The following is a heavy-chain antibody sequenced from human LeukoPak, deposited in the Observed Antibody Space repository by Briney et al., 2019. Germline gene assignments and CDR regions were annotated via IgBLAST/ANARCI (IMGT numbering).Heavy chain of an antibody. CDR1: GFTLTNHA. CDR2: ISSNGGST. Sequence: QSGGSLRLSCAVSGFTLTNHAVSWVRQAPGKGLEYVSAISSNGGSTYYADSVKGRFTISRDNSKNTLYLQMSSLRAEDTAVYYCVKGFLEWLCLDYWGQGTLVTVSS. D-gene: IGHD3-3*01. CDR3: VKGFLEWLCLDY. V-gene: IGHV3-64D*06. J-gene: IGHJ4*02.